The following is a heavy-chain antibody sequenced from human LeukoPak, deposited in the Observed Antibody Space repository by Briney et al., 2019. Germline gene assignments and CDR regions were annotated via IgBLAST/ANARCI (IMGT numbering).Heavy chain of an antibody. Sequence: GGSLRLSCAASGFTFSSYSMNWVRQAPGKGLVWVSRIDSDGSNTNYADSVKGRFAISRDNAKNTLYLQMKSLRAEDTAVYYCTRAPAGSRFDFWGQGTLVTVSS. J-gene: IGHJ4*02. D-gene: IGHD1-26*01. V-gene: IGHV3-74*01. CDR1: GFTFSSYS. CDR3: TRAPAGSRFDF. CDR2: IDSDGSNT.